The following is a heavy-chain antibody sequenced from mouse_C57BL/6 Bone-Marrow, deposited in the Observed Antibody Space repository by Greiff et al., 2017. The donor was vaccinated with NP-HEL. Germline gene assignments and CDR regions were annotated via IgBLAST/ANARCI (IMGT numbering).Heavy chain of an antibody. D-gene: IGHD1-1*01. V-gene: IGHV14-4*01. Sequence: VQLQQSGAELVRPGASVKLSCTASGFNIKDDYMHWVKQRPEQGLEWIGWIDPENGDTEYASKFQGKATITADTSSNTAYLQLSSLTSEDTAVYYCTRYIYYYGSSFDYWGQGTTLTVSS. CDR3: TRYIYYYGSSFDY. CDR1: GFNIKDDY. J-gene: IGHJ2*01. CDR2: IDPENGDT.